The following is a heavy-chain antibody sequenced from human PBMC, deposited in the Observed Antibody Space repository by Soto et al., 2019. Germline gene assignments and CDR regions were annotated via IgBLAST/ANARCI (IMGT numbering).Heavy chain of an antibody. CDR1: GFTFSSYA. CDR2: ISSNGGST. D-gene: IGHD3-22*01. J-gene: IGHJ3*02. V-gene: IGHV3-64*01. CDR3: ARDRNYYDSSGYYYRAFDI. Sequence: PGGSLRLSCAASGFTFSSYAMHWVRQAPGKGLEYVSAISSNGGSTYYANSVKGRFTISRDNSKNTLYLQMGSLRAEDMAVYYCARDRNYYDSSGYYYRAFDIWGQGTMVTVS.